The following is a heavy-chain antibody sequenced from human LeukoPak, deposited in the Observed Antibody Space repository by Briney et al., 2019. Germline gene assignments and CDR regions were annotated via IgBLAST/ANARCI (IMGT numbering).Heavy chain of an antibody. V-gene: IGHV3-23*01. J-gene: IGHJ4*02. CDR2: INGSGGST. Sequence: TGGSLRLSCAASGFTFSSYAMSWVRQAPGEGLEWVSAINGSGGSTYYADSVKGRFTISRDNSKNTLYLQMNSLRAEDTAVYYCARPNYYDSSGYYYWGQGTLVTVSS. D-gene: IGHD3-22*01. CDR3: ARPNYYDSSGYYY. CDR1: GFTFSSYA.